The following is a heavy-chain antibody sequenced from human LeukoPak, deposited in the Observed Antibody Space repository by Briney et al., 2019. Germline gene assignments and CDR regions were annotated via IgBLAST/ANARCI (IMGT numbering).Heavy chain of an antibody. CDR3: ALAVSSPGPTNWFDP. Sequence: SQTLSLTCAISGDSVSSNSAAWNWIRQSPSRGLEWLGRTYYRSKWYSDYAVSVKSRITINPDTSKNQFSLQLSSVTPEDTAVYYCALAVSSPGPTNWFDPWGRGTLVTVSS. CDR1: GDSVSSNSAA. D-gene: IGHD6-13*01. J-gene: IGHJ5*02. CDR2: TYYRSKWYS. V-gene: IGHV6-1*01.